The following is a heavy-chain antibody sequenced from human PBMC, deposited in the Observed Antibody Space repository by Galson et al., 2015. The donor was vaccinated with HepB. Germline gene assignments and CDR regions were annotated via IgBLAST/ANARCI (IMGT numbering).Heavy chain of an antibody. D-gene: IGHD1-26*01. J-gene: IGHJ6*02. CDR3: ARSNIVGATTDYYYGMDV. CDR1: GYTFTGYY. Sequence: SVKVSCKASGYTFTGYYMHWVRQAPGQGLEWMGWINPNSGGTNYAQKFQGRVTMTRDTSISTVYMELSRLRSDDTAVYYCARSNIVGATTDYYYGMDVWGQGTTVTVSS. CDR2: INPNSGGT. V-gene: IGHV1-2*02.